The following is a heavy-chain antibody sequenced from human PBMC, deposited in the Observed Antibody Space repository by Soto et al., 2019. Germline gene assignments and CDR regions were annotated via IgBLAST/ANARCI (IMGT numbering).Heavy chain of an antibody. Sequence: LSLTCTFSVGSISSGDYYWSLIRQPAGKGLEWIGHIYYRGSAYYTPSLKSRVIISTDTSKNQISLKLSSVTAADTAVYFCARDLRVPVDMGGYYYYAMDVWGHGTTVTVSS. CDR2: IYYRGSA. CDR1: VGSISSGDYY. V-gene: IGHV4-30-4*01. CDR3: ARDLRVPVDMGGYYYYAMDV. D-gene: IGHD1-26*01. J-gene: IGHJ6*02.